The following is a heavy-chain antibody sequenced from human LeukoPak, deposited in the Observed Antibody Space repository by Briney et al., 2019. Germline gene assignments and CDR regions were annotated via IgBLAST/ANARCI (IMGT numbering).Heavy chain of an antibody. J-gene: IGHJ4*02. Sequence: ASVKVSCKASGYTFADYYIHWVRQAPGQGLEWMAWMNPNSGGTSYAQKFQGRVTMTRDTSISTAYMELSRLRFDDTAVYYCARNKEGKSLDYWGQGTLVTVSS. CDR1: GYTFADYY. V-gene: IGHV1-2*02. CDR2: MNPNSGGT. CDR3: ARNKEGKSLDY.